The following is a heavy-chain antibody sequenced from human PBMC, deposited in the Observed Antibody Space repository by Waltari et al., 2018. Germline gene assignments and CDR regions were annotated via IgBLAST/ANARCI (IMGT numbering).Heavy chain of an antibody. CDR1: GCTLTSYM. Sequence: EMQFLESGGGLEQTGGSVRHDCAALGCTLTSYMLNWFRQAPGGGLEWCSLMGGIGLIDYADSVKGRFTISRDNSKNTVFLQMDSLRAEDTAVYYCAKDEGNRRAPTFGMDVWGRGTTVIVS. CDR2: MGGIGLI. V-gene: IGHV3-23*01. D-gene: IGHD3-16*01. J-gene: IGHJ6*02. CDR3: AKDEGNRRAPTFGMDV.